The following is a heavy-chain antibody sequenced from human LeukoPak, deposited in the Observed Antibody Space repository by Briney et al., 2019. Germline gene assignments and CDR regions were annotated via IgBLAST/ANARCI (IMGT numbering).Heavy chain of an antibody. CDR3: ARFRGYDILTGYYPLDY. CDR2: ISYDRSNK. J-gene: IGHJ4*02. V-gene: IGHV3-30*04. Sequence: GRSLRLSCAASGFTFSSYAMHWVRQAPGKGLEWVAVISYDRSNKYYADSVKGRFTISRDNSKNTLYLQMNSLRAEDTAVYYCARFRGYDILTGYYPLDYWGQGTLVTVSS. D-gene: IGHD3-9*01. CDR1: GFTFSSYA.